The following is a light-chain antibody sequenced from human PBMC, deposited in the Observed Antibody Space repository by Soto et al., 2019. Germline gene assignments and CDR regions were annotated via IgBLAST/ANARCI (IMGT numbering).Light chain of an antibody. Sequence: DIQMTQSPSSLSASVGDRVTITCRASQSISSYLNWYQQKPGKAPKLLIYAASSLPSGVPSRFSGSGSGTDFTLTISSLQPEDFATYYCQQRTFGQGTKLEIK. CDR2: AAS. V-gene: IGKV1-39*01. CDR3: QQRT. J-gene: IGKJ2*01. CDR1: QSISSY.